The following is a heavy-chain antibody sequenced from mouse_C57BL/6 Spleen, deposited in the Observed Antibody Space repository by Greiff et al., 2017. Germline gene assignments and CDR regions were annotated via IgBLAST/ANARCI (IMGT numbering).Heavy chain of an antibody. CDR3: ARYDGSFFAY. CDR1: GFTFTDYY. D-gene: IGHD1-1*01. J-gene: IGHJ3*01. CDR2: IRNKANGYTT. Sequence: EVKVVESGGGLVQPGGSLSLSCAASGFTFTDYYMSWVRQPPGKALEWLGFIRNKANGYTTEYSASVKGRFTISRDNSQSILYLQMNALRAEDSATYYCARYDGSFFAYWGQGTLVTVSA. V-gene: IGHV7-3*01.